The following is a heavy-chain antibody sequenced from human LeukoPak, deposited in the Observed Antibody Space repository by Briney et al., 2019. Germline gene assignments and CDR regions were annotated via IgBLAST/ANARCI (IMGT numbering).Heavy chain of an antibody. CDR1: GFTFSSYS. CDR2: IISSSNYI. V-gene: IGHV3-21*01. D-gene: IGHD3-9*01. Sequence: GGSLTLFCAASGFTFSSYSMNWLRQAPEKALEYFSSIISSSNYIYYADSVKGRFTISRENDKNSLYLQMNSLRAEDTAVYYCARARRYFGFQPFDYWGQGTLVTVSS. CDR3: ARARRYFGFQPFDY. J-gene: IGHJ4*02.